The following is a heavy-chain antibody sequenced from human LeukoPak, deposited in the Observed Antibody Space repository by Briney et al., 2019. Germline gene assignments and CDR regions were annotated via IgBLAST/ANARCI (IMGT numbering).Heavy chain of an antibody. CDR3: ARHDSYFYGMDV. V-gene: IGHV4-59*08. J-gene: IGHJ6*02. D-gene: IGHD2-21*01. CDR1: GGSINTFY. Sequence: SETLSLTCTVSGGSINTFYWSWIRQPPGKGLEWIGYIYYSGSTSYNPSLKSRVTMSVDTSKNQFSLKLTSVTAADTAVYYCARHDSYFYGMDVWGHGTTVTVSS. CDR2: IYYSGST.